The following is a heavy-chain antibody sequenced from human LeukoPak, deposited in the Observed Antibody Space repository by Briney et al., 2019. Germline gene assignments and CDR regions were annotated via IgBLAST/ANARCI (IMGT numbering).Heavy chain of an antibody. CDR3: ARDSRWSYSSSRARGGFDP. D-gene: IGHD6-6*01. J-gene: IGHJ5*02. CDR1: GGTFSSYV. CDR2: IIPILGIA. V-gene: IGHV1-69*04. Sequence: GASVKVSCKASGGTFSSYVISWVRQAPGQGLEWMGRIIPILGIANYAQKFQGRVTITADESTSTAYMELSSLRSEDTAVYYCARDSRWSYSSSRARGGFDPWGQGTLVTVSS.